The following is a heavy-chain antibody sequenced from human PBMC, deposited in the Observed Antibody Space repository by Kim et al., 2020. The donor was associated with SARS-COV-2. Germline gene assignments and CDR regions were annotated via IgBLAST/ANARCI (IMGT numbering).Heavy chain of an antibody. CDR1: GGSISSSSYY. V-gene: IGHV4-39*01. CDR3: ARHVRRGVVAATPRLFDY. CDR2: IYYSGST. J-gene: IGHJ4*02. Sequence: SETLSLTCTVSGGSISSSSYYWGWIRQPPGKGLEWIGSIYYSGSTYHNPSLKSRVTISVDTSKNQFSLKLSSVTAADTAVYYCARHVRRGVVAATPRLFDYWGQGTLVTVSS. D-gene: IGHD2-15*01.